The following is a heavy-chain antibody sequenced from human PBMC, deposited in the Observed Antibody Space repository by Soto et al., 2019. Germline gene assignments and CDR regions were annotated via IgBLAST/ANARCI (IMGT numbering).Heavy chain of an antibody. V-gene: IGHV5-51*01. CDR3: ASLRIAVAVIFGFAP. J-gene: IGHJ5*02. CDR1: GYSFTSYW. D-gene: IGHD6-19*01. CDR2: IYPGDSDT. Sequence: PGESLKISCKGSGYSFTSYWIGWVRQMPGKGLELMGIIYPGDSDTRYSPSFQGQVTISADKSISTAYLQWSSLKASDTAMYYCASLRIAVAVIFGFAPWGKGPLVTVPS.